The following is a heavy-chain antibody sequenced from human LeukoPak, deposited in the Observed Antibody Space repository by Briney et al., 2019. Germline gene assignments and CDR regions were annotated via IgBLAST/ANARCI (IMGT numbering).Heavy chain of an antibody. J-gene: IGHJ4*02. D-gene: IGHD5-18*01. Sequence: GSLRLSCAASGFTFSVFWMFWVRQAPGQGLVWVSHISSDGRSTNYADSVKGRFTISRDNARNTLYLQLNSLTAEDTAVYYCAMGYKSAYSWDYWGQGTLVTVSS. CDR2: ISSDGRST. V-gene: IGHV3-74*01. CDR3: AMGYKSAYSWDY. CDR1: GFTFSVFW.